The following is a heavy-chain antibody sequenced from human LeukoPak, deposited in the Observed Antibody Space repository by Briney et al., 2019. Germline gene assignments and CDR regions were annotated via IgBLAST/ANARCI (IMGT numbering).Heavy chain of an antibody. CDR1: GFTVSSNY. D-gene: IGHD6-25*01. V-gene: IGHV3-53*01. J-gene: IGHJ4*02. Sequence: PGGSLRLSCAASGFTVSSNYTSWVRQAPGKGLEWVSVIYSGGSTYYADSVKGRFTISRDSSKNTLFLQMNSLRDEDTAVYYCAKGSPSGFDYWGQGTLVTVST. CDR3: AKGSPSGFDY. CDR2: IYSGGST.